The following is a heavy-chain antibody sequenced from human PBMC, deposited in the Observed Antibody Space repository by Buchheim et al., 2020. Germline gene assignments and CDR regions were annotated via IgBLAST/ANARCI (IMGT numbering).Heavy chain of an antibody. CDR3: AKDGGVVPAEDYYYMDV. J-gene: IGHJ6*03. V-gene: IGHV3-23*01. CDR2: ISGSGGST. D-gene: IGHD2-2*01. Sequence: EVQLLESGGGLVQPGGSLRLSCAASGFTFSSYAMSWVRQAPGKGLGWVSAISGSGGSTYYADSVKGRFTISRDNSKNTLYLQMNSLRAEDTAVYYCAKDGGVVPAEDYYYMDVWGKGTT. CDR1: GFTFSSYA.